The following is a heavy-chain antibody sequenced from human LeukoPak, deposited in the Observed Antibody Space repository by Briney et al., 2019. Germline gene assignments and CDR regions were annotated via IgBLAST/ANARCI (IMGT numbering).Heavy chain of an antibody. V-gene: IGHV3-21*01. Sequence: GGSLRLSSAASRFTFSSYSMSWVRQAPGKGRGCVSSISSSSSDIYYADSVKGRFTISRDNAKNSLYLQMNSLRAEDTAVYYCARATSLTMFYYYYYGMDVWGQGTTVTVSS. CDR3: ARATSLTMFYYYYYGMDV. J-gene: IGHJ6*02. D-gene: IGHD3-10*02. CDR2: ISSSSSDI. CDR1: RFTFSSYS.